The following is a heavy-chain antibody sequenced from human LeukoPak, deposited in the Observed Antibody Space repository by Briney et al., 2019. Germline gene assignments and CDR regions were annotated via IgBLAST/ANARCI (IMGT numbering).Heavy chain of an antibody. CDR1: GYTFSKNG. CDR3: AKDHQYDFDY. V-gene: IGHV1-18*01. CDR2: IGAYDGNT. D-gene: IGHD2-2*01. J-gene: IGHJ4*02. Sequence: ASMKVSCKASGYTFSKNGISWVRQAPGQGLEWMGWIGAYDGNTKYAQKFQGRVAMTTDTSTSIAYLELRSLTSDDTAVYYCAKDHQYDFDYWGQGTLVTVSS.